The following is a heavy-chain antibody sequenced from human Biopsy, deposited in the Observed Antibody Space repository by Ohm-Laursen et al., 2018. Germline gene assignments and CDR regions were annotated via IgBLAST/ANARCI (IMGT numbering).Heavy chain of an antibody. J-gene: IGHJ4*02. D-gene: IGHD3-16*01. CDR2: IYTSGIT. V-gene: IGHV4-4*07. CDR1: GGSLSSYS. CDR3: ARDSRGGHLNTTLITGKNLDY. Sequence: SQTLSLTWTVSGGSLSSYSWSWIRQPAGKGLEWIGQIYTSGITNYNPSLKSRVTISVDTSKNQFSLKLNSVTAADTAVYFCARDSRGGHLNTTLITGKNLDYWGQGILVTVSS.